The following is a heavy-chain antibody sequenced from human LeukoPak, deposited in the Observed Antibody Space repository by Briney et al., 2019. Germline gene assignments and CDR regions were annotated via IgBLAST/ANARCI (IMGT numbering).Heavy chain of an antibody. D-gene: IGHD3-22*01. J-gene: IGHJ4*02. CDR2: INHSGST. Sequence: SETLTLTCTVSGGSISNRSHFWSWIRQPPGKGLEWIGEINHSGSTNYNPSLKSRVTISVDTSKNQFSLKLSSVTAADTAVYYCAKGNPYYDYWGQGTLVTVSS. V-gene: IGHV4-39*07. CDR3: AKGNPYYDY. CDR1: GGSISNRSHF.